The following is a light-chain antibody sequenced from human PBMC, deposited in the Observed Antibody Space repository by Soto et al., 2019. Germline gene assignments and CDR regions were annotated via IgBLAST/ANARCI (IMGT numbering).Light chain of an antibody. CDR1: QRISSN. CDR3: QQYKDWPLYT. V-gene: IGKV3-15*01. Sequence: EILMTQSQATLSVSLGERATLSCRASQRISSNVTWYQLKPGKAPRLLIYGASTMATGVPARFSGGGSGTEFTLTISSLQSEDFAVYFCQQYKDWPLYTFGQGTKLDIK. CDR2: GAS. J-gene: IGKJ2*01.